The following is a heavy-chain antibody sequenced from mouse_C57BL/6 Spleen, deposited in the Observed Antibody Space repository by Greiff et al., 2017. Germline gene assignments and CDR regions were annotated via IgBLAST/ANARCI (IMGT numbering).Heavy chain of an antibody. CDR1: GYAFSSYW. Sequence: GASVKISCQASGYAFSSYWMNWVKQRPGKGLEWIGQIYPGDGDTNYNGKFKGKATLTADKSSSTAYMQLSSLTSEDSAVYFCARWYYGSSYGGAMDYWGQGTSVTVSS. J-gene: IGHJ4*01. V-gene: IGHV1-80*01. D-gene: IGHD1-1*01. CDR3: ARWYYGSSYGGAMDY. CDR2: IYPGDGDT.